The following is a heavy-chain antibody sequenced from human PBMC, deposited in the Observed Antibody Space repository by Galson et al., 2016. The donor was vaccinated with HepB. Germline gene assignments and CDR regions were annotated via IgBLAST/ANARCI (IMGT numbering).Heavy chain of an antibody. CDR3: ATSMVRGDNWFDP. V-gene: IGHV4-31*03. CDR2: IYYSGST. Sequence: TLSLTCTVSGGSIRGGDHYWSWVRQHPGKGLEWIGNIYYSGSTYYNPSLKSRLTMSVDTSKNQFSLKLSSVTAADTAVYYCATSMVRGDNWFDPWGQGTLVTVSS. J-gene: IGHJ5*02. D-gene: IGHD3-10*01. CDR1: GGSIRGGDHY.